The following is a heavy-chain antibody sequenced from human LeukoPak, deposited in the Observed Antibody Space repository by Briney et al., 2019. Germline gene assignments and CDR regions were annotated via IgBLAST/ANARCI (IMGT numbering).Heavy chain of an antibody. D-gene: IGHD4-17*01. CDR2: IKQDGSEK. J-gene: IGHJ5*02. V-gene: IGHV3-7*01. Sequence: GGSLRLSCAASGFTFSSYWMSWVRQAPGKGLEWVANIKQDGSEKYYADSVKGRFTISRDNAKNSLYLQMNSLRAEDTAVYYCARDRGYDYGDYNWFDPWGQGTLVTVSS. CDR3: ARDRGYDYGDYNWFDP. CDR1: GFTFSSYW.